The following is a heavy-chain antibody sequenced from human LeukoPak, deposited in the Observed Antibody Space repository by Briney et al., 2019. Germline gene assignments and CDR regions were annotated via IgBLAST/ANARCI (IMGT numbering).Heavy chain of an antibody. D-gene: IGHD3-16*02. Sequence: SETLSLTCTVSGGSISSYYWSWIRQPPGKGLEWIGYIFYSGSTNYNPSLKSRVTISVDTSKNQVSLKLSSVTAADTAVYYCARDIDSDAFDIWGQGTMVTVSS. V-gene: IGHV4-59*01. CDR1: GGSISSYY. CDR3: ARDIDSDAFDI. CDR2: IFYSGST. J-gene: IGHJ3*02.